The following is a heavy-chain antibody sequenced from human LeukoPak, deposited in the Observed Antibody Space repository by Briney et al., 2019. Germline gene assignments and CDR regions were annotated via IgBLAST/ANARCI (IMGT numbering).Heavy chain of an antibody. CDR3: ATTFWSGYTYFDY. CDR1: GGTFSSYA. Sequence: SVKVSCKASGGTFSSYAISWVRQAPGQGLEWMGGIIPIFGTANYAQKFQGRVTITADESTSTAYMELSSLRSEDTAVYYCATTFWSGYTYFDYWGQGTLVTVPS. D-gene: IGHD3-3*01. V-gene: IGHV1-69*01. CDR2: IIPIFGTA. J-gene: IGHJ4*02.